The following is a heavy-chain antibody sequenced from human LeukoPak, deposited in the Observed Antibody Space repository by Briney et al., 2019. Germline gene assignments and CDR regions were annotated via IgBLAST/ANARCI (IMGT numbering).Heavy chain of an antibody. V-gene: IGHV3-23*01. CDR2: ITGDGAYT. CDR3: ARGGDSSGYYYYFDY. J-gene: IGHJ4*02. D-gene: IGHD3-22*01. CDR1: GFTFSDYS. Sequence: GGSLRLSCAASGFTFSDYSMTWVRQAPGKGLEWVSAITGDGAYTDYADSVKGRFTISRDNPNNALYLQMNSLRSEDTAVYYCARGGDSSGYYYYFDYWGQGTLVTVSS.